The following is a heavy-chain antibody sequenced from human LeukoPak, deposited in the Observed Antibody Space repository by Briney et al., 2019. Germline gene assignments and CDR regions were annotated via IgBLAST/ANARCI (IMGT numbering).Heavy chain of an antibody. Sequence: KPSETLSLTCTVSAGSISSYYWSWLRQPPGKALEWIGYISYSGRTNYSPSLKSRLTISVDTSNNQFSLKLSSVTAADTAVYYCARGGTVGSSGWYLDFWGQGTLVTVSS. J-gene: IGHJ4*02. CDR1: AGSISSYY. CDR2: ISYSGRT. CDR3: ARGGTVGSSGWYLDF. V-gene: IGHV4-59*01. D-gene: IGHD6-19*01.